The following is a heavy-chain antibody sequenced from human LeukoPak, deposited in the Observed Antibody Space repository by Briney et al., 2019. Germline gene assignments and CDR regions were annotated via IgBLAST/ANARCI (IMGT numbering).Heavy chain of an antibody. J-gene: IGHJ4*02. CDR3: ARDYCSTSFCYDN. CDR1: GFTFRNYG. V-gene: IGHV3-33*01. Sequence: PGGSLRLSCAASGFTFRNYGMHWVRQSPDKGLEWVAAIWYDGSKRLYTDSVKGRFTISRDESENALYLQMNSLRAEDTALYYCARDYCSTSFCYDNWGQGTLVTVSS. CDR2: IWYDGSKR. D-gene: IGHD2-2*01.